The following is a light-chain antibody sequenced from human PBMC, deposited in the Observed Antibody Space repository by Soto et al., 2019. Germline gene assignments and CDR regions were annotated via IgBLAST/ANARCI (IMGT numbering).Light chain of an antibody. CDR2: EVS. V-gene: IGLV2-14*01. J-gene: IGLJ1*01. Sequence: QSVLTQPASVSGSPGQSITISCTGTSSDVGGYNYVSWYQQHPGKAPKLLIYEVSNRPSGVSNRFSASKSGNTASLTISGLQAEDEADYYCSSYTSSSTSGVFGTGTKLTVL. CDR1: SSDVGGYNY. CDR3: SSYTSSSTSGV.